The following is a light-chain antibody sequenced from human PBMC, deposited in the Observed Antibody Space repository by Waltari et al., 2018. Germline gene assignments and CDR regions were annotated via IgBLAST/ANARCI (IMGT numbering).Light chain of an antibody. CDR1: LSISSW. CDR3: QQYNSYSPT. CDR2: KAS. V-gene: IGKV1-5*03. J-gene: IGKJ4*01. Sequence: DIQTLQSPSTLSASVGVGVTITCRASLSISSWLAWYQQKPGKAPKLLIYKASSLESGVPSRFSGSGSGTEFTLTISSLQPDDFATYYCQQYNSYSPTFGGGTKVEIK.